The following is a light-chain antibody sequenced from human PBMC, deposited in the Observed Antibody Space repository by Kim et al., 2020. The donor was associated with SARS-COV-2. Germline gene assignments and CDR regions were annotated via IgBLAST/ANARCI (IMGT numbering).Light chain of an antibody. CDR2: GAS. Sequence: EIVLTQSPGTLSLSPGERATLSCRASQSVSSSYLAWYQQKPGPAPRLLIYGASSRATGIPDRFSGSGSGTDFTLTISRLEPEDFAVYYCRQYGSSSWTFGQGSKVDIK. CDR1: QSVSSSY. CDR3: RQYGSSSWT. V-gene: IGKV3-20*01. J-gene: IGKJ1*01.